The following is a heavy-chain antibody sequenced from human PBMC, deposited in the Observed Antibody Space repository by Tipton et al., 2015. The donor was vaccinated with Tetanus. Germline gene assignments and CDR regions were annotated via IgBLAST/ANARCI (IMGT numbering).Heavy chain of an antibody. Sequence: TLSLTCTVSGVSISNSSHYWGWIRQSPGKGLEWIGSFYYGGSTYYNPSLESRVTISVDTSKNEFSLKLTSVTAADTSLYFCARGDGSTLHYWGQGTLVTVSS. CDR1: GVSISNSSHY. CDR3: ARGDGSTLHY. V-gene: IGHV4-39*01. J-gene: IGHJ4*02. CDR2: FYYGGST. D-gene: IGHD5-24*01.